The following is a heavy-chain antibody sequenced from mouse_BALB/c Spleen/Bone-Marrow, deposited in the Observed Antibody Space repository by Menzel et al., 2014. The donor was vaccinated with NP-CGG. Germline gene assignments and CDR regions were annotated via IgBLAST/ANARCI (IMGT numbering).Heavy chain of an antibody. CDR2: IIPSNGRT. Sequence: QVQLKESGAELVKPGASVKLSCKASGYTFTSYWMHWVKRRPGQGLEWIGEIIPSNGRTNYNEKFKSKATLTVDKSSNTAYMQLSSLTSEDSAVYYCARWLLQYFDVWGAGTTVTVSS. D-gene: IGHD2-3*01. V-gene: IGHV1S81*02. J-gene: IGHJ1*01. CDR1: GYTFTSYW. CDR3: ARWLLQYFDV.